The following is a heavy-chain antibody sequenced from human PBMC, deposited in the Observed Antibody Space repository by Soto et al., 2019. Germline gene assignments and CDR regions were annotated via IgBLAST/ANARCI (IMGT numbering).Heavy chain of an antibody. V-gene: IGHV5-51*01. CDR1: GYTFTTYW. Sequence: PGESLKISCKTSGYTFTTYWIGWVRQMPGRGLEWMGIIYPGDSDTRYSPSFRGQVTFSADKSTNTAYLQWSSLKASDSAVYYCARHKMVRGVFLGNWFDPWGQGALVTSPQ. CDR2: IYPGDSDT. CDR3: ARHKMVRGVFLGNWFDP. D-gene: IGHD3-10*01. J-gene: IGHJ5*02.